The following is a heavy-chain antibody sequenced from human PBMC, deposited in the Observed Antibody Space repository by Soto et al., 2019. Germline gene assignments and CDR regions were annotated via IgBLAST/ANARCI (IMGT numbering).Heavy chain of an antibody. CDR3: ARRTSWYALDY. J-gene: IGHJ4*02. CDR2: MYYSGST. V-gene: IGHV4-59*08. D-gene: IGHD6-13*01. CDR1: GGSMSSYY. Sequence: QVQLQESGPGLVKPSETLSLTCTVSGGSMSSYYWSWIRQPPGKGLEWIGYMYYSGSTNYNPSLKSRVTISVDTSKNQFSLKLSSVTAADTAVYYCARRTSWYALDYWGQGTLFTVSS.